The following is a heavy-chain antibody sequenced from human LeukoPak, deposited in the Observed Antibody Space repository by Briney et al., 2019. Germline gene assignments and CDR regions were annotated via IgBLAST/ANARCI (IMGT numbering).Heavy chain of an antibody. CDR3: ARPYDYKYFDY. Sequence: ASVKVSCKASGYTFTSYGISWVRQAPGQGLEWMGWINPNSGGTNYAQKFQGRVTLTRDMSTSTAYMELTRLTSDDTAVYYCARPYDYKYFDYWGQGTLVTVSS. J-gene: IGHJ4*02. CDR1: GYTFTSYG. CDR2: INPNSGGT. V-gene: IGHV1-2*02. D-gene: IGHD4-11*01.